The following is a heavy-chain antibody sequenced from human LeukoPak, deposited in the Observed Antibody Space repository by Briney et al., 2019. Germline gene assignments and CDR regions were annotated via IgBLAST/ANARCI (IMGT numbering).Heavy chain of an antibody. V-gene: IGHV3-74*01. Sequence: PGGSLRLSCAASGFTFSSYWMHWVRQAPGKGLVWVSRINSDGSSTNYADSVKGRFNISRDNAKNTLYLQMNSLRAEDTAVYYCARANNTRTYYYDSSGYRGYWGQGTLVTVSS. J-gene: IGHJ4*02. CDR2: INSDGSST. CDR3: ARANNTRTYYYDSSGYRGY. CDR1: GFTFSSYW. D-gene: IGHD3-22*01.